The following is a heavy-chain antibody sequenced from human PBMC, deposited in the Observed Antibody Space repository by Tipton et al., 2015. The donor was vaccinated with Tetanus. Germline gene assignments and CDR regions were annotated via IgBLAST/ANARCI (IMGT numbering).Heavy chain of an antibody. Sequence: VQLVQSGAEVKKPGESLRISCKGSGYSFTSYWISWVRQMPGKGLEWMGRIDPSDSYTNYSPSFQGHVTISADKSISTAYLQWSSLKASDTAMYYCATYQYYYDSSGPYLMEAEYFQHWGQGTLVTVSS. D-gene: IGHD3-22*01. CDR3: ATYQYYYDSSGPYLMEAEYFQH. CDR1: GYSFTSYW. J-gene: IGHJ1*01. CDR2: IDPSDSYT. V-gene: IGHV5-10-1*01.